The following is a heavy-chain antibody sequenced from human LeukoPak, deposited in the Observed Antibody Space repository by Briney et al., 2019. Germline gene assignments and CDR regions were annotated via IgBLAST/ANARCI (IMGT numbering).Heavy chain of an antibody. J-gene: IGHJ4*02. D-gene: IGHD3/OR15-3a*01. V-gene: IGHV3-9*01. CDR1: GFTFDDYA. Sequence: PGGSLRLSCAASGFTFDDYAMHWVRQTPGKGLEWVSYISRNSGNIGYADSVKGRFTISRDNAKNSLYLQMNSLRAEDTALYYCAKGMRLATRSWTGFDYWGPGTLVIVSS. CDR3: AKGMRLATRSWTGFDY. CDR2: ISRNSGNI.